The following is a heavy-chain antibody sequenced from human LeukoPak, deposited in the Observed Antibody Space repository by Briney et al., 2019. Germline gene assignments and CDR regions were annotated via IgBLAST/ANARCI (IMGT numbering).Heavy chain of an antibody. J-gene: IGHJ6*02. CDR1: GGSFSGYY. Sequence: SETLSLTCAVYGGSFSGYYWSWIRQPPGKGLEWIGEINHSGSTNYNPSLKSRVTISVDTSKNQFSLKLSSVTAADTAVYYCARGPYCSSTGCYTLGALIGDQLVRSYYYGMDVWGQGTTVTVSS. CDR2: INHSGST. D-gene: IGHD2-2*02. CDR3: ARGPYCSSTGCYTLGALIGDQLVRSYYYGMDV. V-gene: IGHV4-34*01.